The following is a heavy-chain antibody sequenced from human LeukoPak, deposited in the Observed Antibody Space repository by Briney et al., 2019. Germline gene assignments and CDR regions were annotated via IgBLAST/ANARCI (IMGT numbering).Heavy chain of an antibody. CDR3: ASESIAAAGPAANWFDP. D-gene: IGHD6-13*01. CDR1: GGSFSGYY. Sequence: SETLSLTCAVYGGSFSGYYWSWIRQPPGKGLEWIGEINHSGSTNYNPSLKSRVTISVDTSKNQFSLKLSSVTAADTAVYYCASESIAAAGPAANWFDPWGQGTLVTVSS. V-gene: IGHV4-34*01. CDR2: INHSGST. J-gene: IGHJ5*02.